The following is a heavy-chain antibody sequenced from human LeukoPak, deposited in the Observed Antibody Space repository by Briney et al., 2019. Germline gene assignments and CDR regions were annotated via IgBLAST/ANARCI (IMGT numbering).Heavy chain of an antibody. J-gene: IGHJ4*02. CDR2: VSYHGGNT. V-gene: IGHV3-30*18. CDR3: AKDGPRREDTAPGD. Sequence: GGSLGLSCAVSGFTFSTHGMHWVRQAPGKGLEWVALVSYHGGNTYYADSVKGRFTISRDNSKNTLYLQMNSLRAEDTAVYFCAKDGPRREDTAPGDWGQGTLVIVSS. D-gene: IGHD5-18*01. CDR1: GFTFSTHG.